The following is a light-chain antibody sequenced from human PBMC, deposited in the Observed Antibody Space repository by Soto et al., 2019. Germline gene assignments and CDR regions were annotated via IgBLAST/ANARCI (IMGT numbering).Light chain of an antibody. CDR3: QQYGSSPTWT. V-gene: IGKV3-20*01. Sequence: EIVLTQSPGTLSLSPGERATLSCRASQSVSSNSLAWYQQKPGQAPSLLIYGASTRATGIPDRFSGSGSGTDFTLTISRLDPEDFAVYFCQQYGSSPTWTFGQGTKVEIK. CDR2: GAS. CDR1: QSVSSNS. J-gene: IGKJ1*01.